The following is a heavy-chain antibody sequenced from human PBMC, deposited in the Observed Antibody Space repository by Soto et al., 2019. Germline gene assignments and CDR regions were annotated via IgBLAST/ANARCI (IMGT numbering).Heavy chain of an antibody. CDR3: ARGRFLEWLLKHNWFDP. CDR2: TNPSGGST. CDR1: GYTFTSYY. V-gene: IGHV1-46*01. D-gene: IGHD3-3*01. Sequence: ASVKVSCKASGYTFTSYYMHWVRQAPGQGLEWMGITNPSGGSTSYAQKFQGRVTMTRDTSTSTVYMELSSLRSEDTAVYYCARGRFLEWLLKHNWFDPWGQGTLVTVSS. J-gene: IGHJ5*02.